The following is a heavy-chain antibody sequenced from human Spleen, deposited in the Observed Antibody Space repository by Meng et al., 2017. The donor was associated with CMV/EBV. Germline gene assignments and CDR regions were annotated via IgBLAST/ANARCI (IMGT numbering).Heavy chain of an antibody. CDR2: IYYSGST. Sequence: SETLSLTCTVSGGSISSGGYYWSWIRQHPGKGLEWIGYIYYSGSTYYNPSLKSRVTISVDTSKNQFSLKLSSVTAADTAVYSCASYCSSTSCYGFDPWGQGTLVTVSS. V-gene: IGHV4-31*03. J-gene: IGHJ5*02. CDR1: GGSISSGGYY. D-gene: IGHD2-2*01. CDR3: ASYCSSTSCYGFDP.